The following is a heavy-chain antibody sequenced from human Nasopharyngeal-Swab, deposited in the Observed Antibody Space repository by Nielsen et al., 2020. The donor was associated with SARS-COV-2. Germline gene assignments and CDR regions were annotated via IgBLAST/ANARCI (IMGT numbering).Heavy chain of an antibody. CDR3: AKDAAIDY. J-gene: IGHJ4*02. CDR2: ISYDGSNK. D-gene: IGHD5-18*01. CDR1: GFTFSSYG. Sequence: GGSLRLSCAASGFTFSSYGMHWVRQAPGKGLEWVAVISYDGSNKYYADSVKGRFTISRDNSKNTLYLQMNSLRAEDTAVYYCAKDAAIDYWGRGTLVTVSS. V-gene: IGHV3-30*18.